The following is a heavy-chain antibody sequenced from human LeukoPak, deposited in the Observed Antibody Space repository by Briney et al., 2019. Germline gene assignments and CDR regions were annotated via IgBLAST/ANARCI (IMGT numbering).Heavy chain of an antibody. Sequence: GGSLRLSCPASGFTFSSYAMSWVRQAPGKGLEWVSAISGSGGSTYYADSVKGRFTISRDNSKNTLYLQMNSLRAEDTAVYYCAKSGVAGARAYWFDPWGQGTLVTVSS. CDR1: GFTFSSYA. CDR2: ISGSGGST. CDR3: AKSGVAGARAYWFDP. V-gene: IGHV3-23*01. J-gene: IGHJ5*02. D-gene: IGHD6-19*01.